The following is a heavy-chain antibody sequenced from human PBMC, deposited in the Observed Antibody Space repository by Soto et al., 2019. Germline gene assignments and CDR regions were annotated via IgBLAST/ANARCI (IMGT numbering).Heavy chain of an antibody. V-gene: IGHV1-8*01. J-gene: IGHJ5*02. D-gene: IGHD3-3*01. CDR1: GYTFTSYE. CDR3: ARGRGDFWSAPPHP. CDR2: MNPNSDDS. Sequence: QVQLVQSGAEVEKPGASVKVSCKASGYTFTSYEINLVRQASGRGLEWMGWMNPNSDDSGYAQKFQGRITMTRNTSISTAYMELSSLRSEDTAVYYCARGRGDFWSAPPHPWGQGTLVTVSS.